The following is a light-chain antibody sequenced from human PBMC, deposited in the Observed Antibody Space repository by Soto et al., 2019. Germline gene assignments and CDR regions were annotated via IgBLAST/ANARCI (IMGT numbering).Light chain of an antibody. CDR3: HQYGSAPRT. V-gene: IGKV3-20*01. CDR2: GAS. CDR1: QSVSSNS. J-gene: IGKJ1*01. Sequence: EIVLTQSPDTLSLSPGETASLSCRASQSVSSNSLAWFQQTPGQAPRLLMYGASIRATGVPDRFSGSGSGTDFSLTIGNLQAEDFGVYFCHQYGSAPRTFGQGSKVEIE.